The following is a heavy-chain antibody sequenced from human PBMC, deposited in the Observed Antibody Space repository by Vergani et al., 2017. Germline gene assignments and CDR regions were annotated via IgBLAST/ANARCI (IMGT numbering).Heavy chain of an antibody. D-gene: IGHD4-11*01. CDR2: ISSSSSTI. Sequence: EVQLVESGGGLVQPGGSLRLSCAASGFTFSSYSMNWVRQAPGKGLEWVSYISSSSSTIYYADSVKGRFTISRDNAKNSLYLQMNSLRAEDTAVYYCARDNYAFDIWGQGTMVTVSS. V-gene: IGHV3-48*01. CDR1: GFTFSSYS. CDR3: ARDNYAFDI. J-gene: IGHJ3*02.